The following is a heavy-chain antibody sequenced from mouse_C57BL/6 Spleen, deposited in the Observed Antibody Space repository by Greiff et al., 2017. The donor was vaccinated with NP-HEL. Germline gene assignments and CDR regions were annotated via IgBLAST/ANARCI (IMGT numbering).Heavy chain of an antibody. J-gene: IGHJ4*01. Sequence: QVQLQQSGAELVKPGASVKLSCKASGYTFTEYTIHWVKQRSGQGLEWIGWFYPGSGSIKYNEKFKDKATLTADKSSSTVYMELSRLTSEDSAVYFCARHEEGGYDYDDYAMDYWGQGTSVTVSS. D-gene: IGHD2-4*01. V-gene: IGHV1-62-2*01. CDR1: GYTFTEYT. CDR2: FYPGSGSI. CDR3: ARHEEGGYDYDDYAMDY.